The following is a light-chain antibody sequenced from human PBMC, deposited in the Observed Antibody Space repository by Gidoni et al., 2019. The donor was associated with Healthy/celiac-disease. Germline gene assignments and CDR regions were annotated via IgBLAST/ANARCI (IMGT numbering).Light chain of an antibody. CDR1: QSISSW. Sequence: DIQMTQSPSTLSASVGDRVTITCRASQSISSWLAWYQQKPGKAPKLLIYKASSLESGVPSRFSGSGSGTEFTLPISSLQPDDFATYYCQQYNSYLFTFGPXTKVDIK. CDR3: QQYNSYLFT. CDR2: KAS. J-gene: IGKJ3*01. V-gene: IGKV1-5*03.